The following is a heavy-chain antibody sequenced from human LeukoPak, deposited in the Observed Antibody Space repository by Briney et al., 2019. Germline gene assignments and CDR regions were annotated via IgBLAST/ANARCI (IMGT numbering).Heavy chain of an antibody. J-gene: IGHJ4*02. CDR3: ASYGSGWPFDA. CDR2: ISSSSSYI. Sequence: GGSLRLSCAASGFTFSSYSMNWVRQAPGKGLEWDSSISSSSSYIYYADSVKGRFTISRDNAKNSLYLQMNSLRAEDTAVYYCASYGSGWPFDAWGQGTLVTVSS. CDR1: GFTFSSYS. V-gene: IGHV3-21*01. D-gene: IGHD6-19*01.